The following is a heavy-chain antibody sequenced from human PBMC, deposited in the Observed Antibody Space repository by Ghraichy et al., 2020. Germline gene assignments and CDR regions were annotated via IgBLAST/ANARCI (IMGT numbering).Heavy chain of an antibody. V-gene: IGHV4-4*09. Sequence: SQTLSLTCTVSGGSISSYYWSWIRQPPGKGLEWIGYIYTSGSTNYNPSLKSRVTISVDTSKNQFSLKLSSVTAADTAVYYCARLIRDIVGTGRYYYYGMDVWVQGTTVTVSS. CDR2: IYTSGST. D-gene: IGHD5-12*01. CDR1: GGSISSYY. CDR3: ARLIRDIVGTGRYYYYGMDV. J-gene: IGHJ6*02.